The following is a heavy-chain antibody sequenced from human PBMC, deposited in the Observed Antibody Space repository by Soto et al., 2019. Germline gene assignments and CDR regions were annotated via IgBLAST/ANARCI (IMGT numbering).Heavy chain of an antibody. J-gene: IGHJ4*02. CDR3: ARTRGYSDYDLDY. CDR1: GFTFSSYA. V-gene: IGHV3-23*01. CDR2: ISYSGVST. D-gene: IGHD5-12*01. Sequence: PGGSLRLSCAASGFTFSSYAMTWVRQAPWRGLVCVSAISYSGVSTYYADSVKGRFTISRDSSENTLSLQMNSLRVDDTAVYYCARTRGYSDYDLDYWGQGTLVTVSS.